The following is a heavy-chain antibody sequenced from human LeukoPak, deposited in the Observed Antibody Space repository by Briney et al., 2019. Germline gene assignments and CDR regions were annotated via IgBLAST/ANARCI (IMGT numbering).Heavy chain of an antibody. CDR3: VRGLDYDILTF. CDR1: GFTFSIYA. J-gene: IGHJ4*02. Sequence: GGSLRLSCAASGFTFSIYAMRWVRQAPGKGLEWVAVITYDGSKKYYADSVKGRFTISRDNSKNTLYLQMDSLRTEDTAVYYCVRGLDYDILTFWGQGTLVTVSS. V-gene: IGHV3-30-3*01. CDR2: ITYDGSKK. D-gene: IGHD3-9*01.